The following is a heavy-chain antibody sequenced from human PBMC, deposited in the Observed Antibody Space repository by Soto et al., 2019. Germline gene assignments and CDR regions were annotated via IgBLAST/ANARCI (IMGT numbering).Heavy chain of an antibody. D-gene: IGHD3-22*01. Sequence: QLQLQESGPGLVKPSETLSLACSVSSASVSGGTYYWGWIRQPPGKGLEWVGDVHYSGITHYNPSLMSRATISVDTSHNQFSLKLSSVTAADTAVYYCARRAHGYPTNWFDPWGQGTLVIVSS. V-gene: IGHV4-39*01. CDR2: VHYSGIT. J-gene: IGHJ5*02. CDR3: ARRAHGYPTNWFDP. CDR1: SASVSGGTYY.